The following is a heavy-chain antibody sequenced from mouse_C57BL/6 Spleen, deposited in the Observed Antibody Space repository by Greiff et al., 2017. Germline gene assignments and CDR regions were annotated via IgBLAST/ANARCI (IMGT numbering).Heavy chain of an antibody. CDR3: ARSGGYSPYYFDY. D-gene: IGHD2-12*01. Sequence: VQLQQSGAELVRPGTSVKMSCKASGYTFTNYWIGWAKQRPGHGLEWIGDIYPGGGYTNYNEKFKGKATLTADKSSSTAYMQFSSLTSEDSAIYYCARSGGYSPYYFDYWGQGTTLTVSS. J-gene: IGHJ2*01. CDR2: IYPGGGYT. CDR1: GYTFTNYW. V-gene: IGHV1-63*01.